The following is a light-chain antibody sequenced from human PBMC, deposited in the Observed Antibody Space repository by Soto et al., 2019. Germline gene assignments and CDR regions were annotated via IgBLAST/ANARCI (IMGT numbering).Light chain of an antibody. CDR2: RNN. J-gene: IGLJ2*01. V-gene: IGLV1-47*01. CDR3: AAWDDSLRGVV. Sequence: QSVLTQPPSASGTPGQRVTISCSGSISNIGSNFIYWYQQFPGTAPKLLIFRNNERPSGVPDRFSGSKSGNSASLAISGLRSEDEADYHCAAWDDSLRGVVFGGGTKLTVL. CDR1: ISNIGSNF.